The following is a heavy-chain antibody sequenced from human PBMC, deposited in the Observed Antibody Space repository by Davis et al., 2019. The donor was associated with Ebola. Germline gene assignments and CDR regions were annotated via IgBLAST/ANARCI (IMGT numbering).Heavy chain of an antibody. D-gene: IGHD6-19*01. CDR3: AREAYSSGWNAFDI. Sequence: SQTPSLTCAVYGGSFSGYFWSWIRQPPGKGLEWIGEINHSGSTNYNPSLKSRVTISVDTSKNQFSLKLSSVTAADTAVYYCAREAYSSGWNAFDIWGQGTMVTVSS. V-gene: IGHV4-34*01. CDR2: INHSGST. J-gene: IGHJ3*02. CDR1: GGSFSGYF.